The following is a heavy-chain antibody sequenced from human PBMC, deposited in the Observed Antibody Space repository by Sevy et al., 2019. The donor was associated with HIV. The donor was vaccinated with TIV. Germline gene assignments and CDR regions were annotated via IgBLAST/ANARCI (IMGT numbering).Heavy chain of an antibody. V-gene: IGHV3-7*01. CDR2: IKQDGSEK. CDR1: GSSFSWNW. CDR3: ASKGGSRPNDAFDT. J-gene: IGHJ3*02. Sequence: GGSLRLSCAAPGSSFSWNWMSGAGQTQEKGREWVANIKQDGSEKNYVDSGKGRFIISRDNAKNSLYLQMNSLRVEDTAVYHCASKGGSRPNDAFDTWGQGTMVTVSS. D-gene: IGHD3-10*01.